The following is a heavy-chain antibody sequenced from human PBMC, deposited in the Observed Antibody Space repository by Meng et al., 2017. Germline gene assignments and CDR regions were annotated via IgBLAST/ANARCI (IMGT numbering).Heavy chain of an antibody. Sequence: QVQLVQFGAEVEMPGASVKVSCKVSGYTFIGHYLHWVRQAPGQGLEGLGWINPNSGDTSYAQKFQGRVTMTWDTSVSTAFMELTRLKSGDAALYYCARVGVGAPFDYWGQGTLVTVSS. CDR1: GYTFIGHY. J-gene: IGHJ4*02. CDR2: INPNSGDT. D-gene: IGHD3-16*01. CDR3: ARVGVGAPFDY. V-gene: IGHV1-2*02.